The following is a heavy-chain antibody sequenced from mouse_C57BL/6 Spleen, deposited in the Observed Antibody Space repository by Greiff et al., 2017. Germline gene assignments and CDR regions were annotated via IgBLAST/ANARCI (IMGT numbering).Heavy chain of an antibody. CDR2: ILPGSGST. CDR1: GYTFTGYW. CDR3: AILFYYYGSSYYYFDY. Sequence: QVQLQQSGAELMKPGASVKLSCKATGYTFTGYWIEWVKQRPGHGLEWIGEILPGSGSTNYNEKFKGKATFTADTSSNTAYMQLSSLTTEDSAIYYCAILFYYYGSSYYYFDYWGQGTTLTVSS. V-gene: IGHV1-9*01. D-gene: IGHD1-1*01. J-gene: IGHJ2*01.